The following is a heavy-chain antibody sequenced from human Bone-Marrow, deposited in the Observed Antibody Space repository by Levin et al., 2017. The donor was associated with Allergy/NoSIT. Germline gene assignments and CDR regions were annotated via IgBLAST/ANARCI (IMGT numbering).Heavy chain of an antibody. V-gene: IGHV3-30*18. CDR1: GFTFSSYG. CDR2: ISYDGSNK. D-gene: IGHD3-22*01. CDR3: AKDFNRYYYDSSGYSGGGYYYYGMDV. J-gene: IGHJ6*02. Sequence: GGSLRLSCAASGFTFSSYGMHWVRQAPGKGLEWVAVISYDGSNKYYADSVKGRFTISRDNSKNTLYLQMNSLRAEDTAVYYCAKDFNRYYYDSSGYSGGGYYYYGMDVWGQGTTVTVSS.